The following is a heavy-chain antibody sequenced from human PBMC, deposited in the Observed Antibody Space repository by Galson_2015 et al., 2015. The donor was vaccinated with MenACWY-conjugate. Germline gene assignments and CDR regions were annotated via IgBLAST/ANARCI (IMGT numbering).Heavy chain of an antibody. J-gene: IGHJ4*02. Sequence: SVKVSCKASGGTFSSYAISWVRQAPGQGLEWMGGIIPIFGTANYAQKFQGRVTITADKSTSTAYMELSSLRSEDTAVYYCARGVTIAVGATTYYFDYWGQGTLVTVSS. D-gene: IGHD1-26*01. CDR3: ARGVTIAVGATTYYFDY. CDR2: IIPIFGTA. CDR1: GGTFSSYA. V-gene: IGHV1-69*06.